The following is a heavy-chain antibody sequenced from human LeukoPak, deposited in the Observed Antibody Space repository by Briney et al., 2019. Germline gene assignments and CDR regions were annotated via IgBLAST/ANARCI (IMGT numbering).Heavy chain of an antibody. CDR2: IKSKTDGRTT. CDR3: TTATYYDILTGYYQRDFDY. CDR1: GFTFSNAW. J-gene: IGHJ4*02. Sequence: GGSLRLSCAASGFTFSNAWLNWVRRPPGKGLEWVGRIKSKTDGRTTDYAAPVKGRFTISRDDSKNTLYLQMNSLKTEDTAVYYCTTATYYDILTGYYQRDFDYWGQGTLVTVSS. D-gene: IGHD3-9*01. V-gene: IGHV3-15*07.